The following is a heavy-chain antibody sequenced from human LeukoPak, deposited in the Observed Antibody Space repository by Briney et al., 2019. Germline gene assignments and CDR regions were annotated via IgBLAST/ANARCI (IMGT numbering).Heavy chain of an antibody. CDR2: INHSGST. CDR3: ARGIGDFWSGYYNRVYNWSDP. CDR1: GGSFSGYY. J-gene: IGHJ5*02. V-gene: IGHV4-34*01. Sequence: PSETLSLTCAVYGGSFSGYYWSWIRQPPGKGLGWIGEINHSGSTNYNPSLKSRVTISVDTSKNQFSLKLSSVTAADTAVYYCARGIGDFWSGYYNRVYNWSDPWGQGTLVTVSS. D-gene: IGHD3-3*01.